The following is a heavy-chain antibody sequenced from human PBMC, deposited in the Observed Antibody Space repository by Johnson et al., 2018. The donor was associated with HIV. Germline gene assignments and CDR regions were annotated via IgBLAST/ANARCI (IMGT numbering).Heavy chain of an antibody. CDR3: ARGSLIVIVSDAFDI. CDR2: IKQDGSEK. D-gene: IGHD3-16*02. Sequence: VQLVESGGGLVQPGGSLRLSCVASVFTFSRYWMSWVRQAPGKGLEWVANIKQDGSEKYYVDSVKGRFTISRDNAKNSLYLQMNSLRAEDTAMYYCARGSLIVIVSDAFDIWGQGTMVTVSS. J-gene: IGHJ3*02. V-gene: IGHV3-7*01. CDR1: VFTFSRYW.